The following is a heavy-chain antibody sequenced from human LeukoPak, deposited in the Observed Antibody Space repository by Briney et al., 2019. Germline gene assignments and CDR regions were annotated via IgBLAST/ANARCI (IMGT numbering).Heavy chain of an antibody. CDR2: ISGSGGST. CDR1: GFTFSSYA. CDR3: AREGAGERGSYYYYMDV. J-gene: IGHJ6*03. D-gene: IGHD7-27*01. Sequence: GSLRLSCAASGFTFSSYAMSWVRQAPGKGLEWVSAISGSGGSTYYADSVKGRFTISRDNSKNTLYLQMNSLRAEDTAVYYCAREGAGERGSYYYYMDVWGKGTTVTISS. V-gene: IGHV3-23*01.